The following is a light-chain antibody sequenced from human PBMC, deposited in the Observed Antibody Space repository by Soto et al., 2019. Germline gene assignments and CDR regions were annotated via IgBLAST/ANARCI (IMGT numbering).Light chain of an antibody. CDR1: ESVLDY. CDR3: QQYYKWPQWT. Sequence: TQSPATLSAYPGERANLPCRASESVLDYLAWFQQRPGQSPRLLIYGPATRATGIPGRFRGSGSGTEFTLTITSLQSEDFAVYYCQQYYKWPQWTIGQGTKVNI. V-gene: IGKV3-15*01. J-gene: IGKJ1*01. CDR2: GPA.